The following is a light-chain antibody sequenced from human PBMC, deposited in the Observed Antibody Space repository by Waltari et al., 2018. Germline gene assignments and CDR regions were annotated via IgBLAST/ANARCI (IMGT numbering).Light chain of an antibody. V-gene: IGKV4-1*01. CDR1: QSVLYSSNNKNY. CDR3: QKFYSTPYT. Sequence: DIVMTQSPDSLVVSLGERATINCKSSQSVLYSSNNKNYLAWYQQKTGQPPNLLISWASTRESGVPDRFSGSGSGTDFTLTISSLQTEDVAVYYCQKFYSTPYTFGQGTKLEIK. J-gene: IGKJ2*01. CDR2: WAS.